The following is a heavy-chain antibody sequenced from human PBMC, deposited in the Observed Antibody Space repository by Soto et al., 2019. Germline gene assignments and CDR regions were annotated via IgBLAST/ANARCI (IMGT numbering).Heavy chain of an antibody. D-gene: IGHD3-10*01. Sequence: EVQVLESGGGLVQPGGSLRLSCAASGFTFSSFAMSWVRQLPGKGLEWVSGITPSGDATYYADSMRGRFTISRDNSKNTLYLQMDSLRAEDTAVYYCAKMVPRSGNKGYFDYFDYWGQGTLVTVSS. CDR2: ITPSGDAT. J-gene: IGHJ4*02. CDR1: GFTFSSFA. CDR3: AKMVPRSGNKGYFDYFDY. V-gene: IGHV3-23*01.